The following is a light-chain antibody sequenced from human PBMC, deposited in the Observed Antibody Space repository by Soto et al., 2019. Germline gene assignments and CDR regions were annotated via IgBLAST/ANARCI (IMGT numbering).Light chain of an antibody. Sequence: DIVMTQSPDSLAVSLGERATINCKSSQSILYISNNRNYLAWYQQKPGQPPKMLIYWASTRESGVPDRFSGGGSGTDFTLTISSLQAEDVAVYYCQQYYSPPLTFGQGNKLEIK. CDR1: QSILYISNNRNY. CDR3: QQYYSPPLT. CDR2: WAS. J-gene: IGKJ2*01. V-gene: IGKV4-1*01.